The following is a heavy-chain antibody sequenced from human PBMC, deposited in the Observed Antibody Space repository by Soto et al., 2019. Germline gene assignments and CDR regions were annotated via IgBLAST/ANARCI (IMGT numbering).Heavy chain of an antibody. CDR3: AKDIGYFDPARTNWFDP. V-gene: IGHV3-7*05. D-gene: IGHD3-9*01. J-gene: IGHJ5*02. CDR1: GFTFSSYW. Sequence: GGSLRLSCAASGFTFSSYWMSWVRQAPGKGLEWVANIKQDGSEKYYVDSVKGRFTISRDNSKNTLYLQMNSLRAEDTAVYYCAKDIGYFDPARTNWFDPWGQGTLVTVSS. CDR2: IKQDGSEK.